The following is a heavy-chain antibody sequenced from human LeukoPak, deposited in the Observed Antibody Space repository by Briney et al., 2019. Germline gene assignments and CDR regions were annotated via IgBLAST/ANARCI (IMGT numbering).Heavy chain of an antibody. V-gene: IGHV4-34*01. D-gene: IGHD6-19*01. CDR2: INHSGST. CDR3: ARGPRSSGWYYPPMPDFDY. Sequence: PSETLSLTCAVYGGSFSGYYWSWIRQPPGKGLEWIGEINHSGSTIYNPSLKSRVTISVDTSKNQFSLKLSSVTAADTAVYYCARGPRSSGWYYPPMPDFDYWGQGTLVTVSS. CDR1: GGSFSGYY. J-gene: IGHJ4*02.